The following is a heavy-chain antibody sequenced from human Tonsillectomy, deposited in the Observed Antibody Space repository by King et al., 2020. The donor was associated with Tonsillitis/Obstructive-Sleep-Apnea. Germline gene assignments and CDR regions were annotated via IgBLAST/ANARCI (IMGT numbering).Heavy chain of an antibody. CDR2: IDPSDSYT. CDR3: ARHEARPDGMDV. CDR1: GYSFTTFW. Sequence: VQLVESGAEVKKPGESLRISCKGSGYSFTTFWITWVRQMPGKGLEWMGRIDPSDSYTDYSPSFQGHVTISADKSISTAYLQWTSLKASDTAMYYCARHEARPDGMDVWGQGTTVTVSS. V-gene: IGHV5-10-1*03. J-gene: IGHJ6*02. D-gene: IGHD6-6*01.